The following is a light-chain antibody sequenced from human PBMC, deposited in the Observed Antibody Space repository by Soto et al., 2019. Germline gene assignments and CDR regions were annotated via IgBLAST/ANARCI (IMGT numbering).Light chain of an antibody. Sequence: EIVLTQSPGTLSLSPGKRATVSCRASQSVNSGYLAWYQQRPGQAPRLLIYGASNRAAGIPDRFSGSGSGTDFTLTISRLEPEDCAMYYCQQYGGSMYTFGQGTNLEIK. CDR2: GAS. CDR3: QQYGGSMYT. J-gene: IGKJ2*01. CDR1: QSVNSGY. V-gene: IGKV3-20*01.